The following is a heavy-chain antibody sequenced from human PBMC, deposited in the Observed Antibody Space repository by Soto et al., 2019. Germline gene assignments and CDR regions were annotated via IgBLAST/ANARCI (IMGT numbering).Heavy chain of an antibody. D-gene: IGHD7-27*01. J-gene: IGHJ6*02. CDR2: IYYSGST. CDR1: GGSISSGGYY. V-gene: IGHV4-31*03. CDR3: ARGTGDIYYYYGMDV. Sequence: PSETLSLTCTVSGGSISSGGYYWSWIRQHPGKGLEWIGYIYYSGSTYYNPSLKSRVTMSVDTSKNQFSLKLSSVTAADTAVYYCARGTGDIYYYYGMDVWGQGTTVTVSS.